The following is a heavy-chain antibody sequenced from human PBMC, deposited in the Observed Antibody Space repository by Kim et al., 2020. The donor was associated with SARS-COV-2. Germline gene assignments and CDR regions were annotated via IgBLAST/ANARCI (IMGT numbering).Heavy chain of an antibody. V-gene: IGHV3-11*06. J-gene: IGHJ4*02. D-gene: IGHD6-6*01. CDR3: ARVGLRWVYSSSLGTFDY. Sequence: KGRFTIPRDNAKNSLYLQMNSLRAEDTAVYYCARVGLRWVYSSSLGTFDYWGQGTLVTVSS.